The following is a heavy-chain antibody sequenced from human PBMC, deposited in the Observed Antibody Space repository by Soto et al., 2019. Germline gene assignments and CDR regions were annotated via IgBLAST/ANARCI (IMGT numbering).Heavy chain of an antibody. CDR2: IYYSGST. Sequence: SETLSLTCTVSGGSISSGGYYWSWIRQHPGKGLEWIGYIYYSGSTYYNPSLKSRVTISVDTSKNQFSLKLSSVTAADTAVYYCARGAVGTYSNSWFWYFDCWGQGTLVTVSS. D-gene: IGHD6-13*01. CDR3: ARGAVGTYSNSWFWYFDC. V-gene: IGHV4-31*03. CDR1: GGSISSGGYY. J-gene: IGHJ4*02.